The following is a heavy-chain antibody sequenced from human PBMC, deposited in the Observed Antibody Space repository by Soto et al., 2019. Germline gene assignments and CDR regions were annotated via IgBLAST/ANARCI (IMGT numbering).Heavy chain of an antibody. J-gene: IGHJ4*02. CDR2: INPNGGST. Sequence: QVQLVQSGAEVKKPGASVKVSCKASGYIFTNHYIHWVRQAPGQGLEWMGIINPNGGSTNYLQKFQGRITMPRDTSTSTVYMELSSLRSEDTAVYFCARADYYDSSGFSYDCWGQGSLVTVS. D-gene: IGHD3-22*01. CDR3: ARADYYDSSGFSYDC. V-gene: IGHV1-46*01. CDR1: GYIFTNHY.